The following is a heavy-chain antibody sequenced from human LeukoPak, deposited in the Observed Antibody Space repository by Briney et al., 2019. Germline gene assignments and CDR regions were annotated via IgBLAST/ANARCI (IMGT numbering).Heavy chain of an antibody. J-gene: IGHJ6*03. V-gene: IGHV5-51*01. CDR3: ARSSYPEYMDV. CDR2: IYPGDSDT. CDR1: GYSFATYW. Sequence: LGESLKISCKGSGYSFATYWIACVRQMPGKGLEWMGIIYPGDSDTSYSPSFQGQVTISADMSINTAYVQWSSLKASDTAMYYCARSSYPEYMDVWGEGTTVTVSS.